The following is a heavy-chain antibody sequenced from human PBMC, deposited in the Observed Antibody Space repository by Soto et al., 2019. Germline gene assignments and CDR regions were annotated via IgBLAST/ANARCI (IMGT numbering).Heavy chain of an antibody. Sequence: VQLLESGGGLIQPGGSLRLSCVASGFTFSSYAMNWVRQGPGTGLEWVAVIDSDDGKTYYANAVQGRFSISRDNSKNTLFPQMNSLRVEDTATYYFVKAGYASGLFWGQGTMVTV. J-gene: IGHJ4*02. CDR1: GFTFSSYA. CDR3: VKAGYASGLF. D-gene: IGHD5-12*01. CDR2: IDSDDGKT. V-gene: IGHV3-23*01.